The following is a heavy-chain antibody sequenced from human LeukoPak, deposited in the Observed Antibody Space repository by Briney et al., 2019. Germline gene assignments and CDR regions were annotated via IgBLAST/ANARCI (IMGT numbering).Heavy chain of an antibody. V-gene: IGHV3-64D*09. J-gene: IGHJ4*02. CDR2: ISSNGGST. CDR1: GFTFSNYA. D-gene: IGHD2-15*01. CDR3: VKDSAALGYCSGGRCPYFDY. Sequence: SGGSLRLSCSASGFTFSNYAVHWVRQAPGKGLEYLSAISSNGGSTYYADSVKGRFTISRDNSKNTLYLQMSSLRAEDTAVYYCVKDSAALGYCSGGRCPYFDYWGQGTLVTVSS.